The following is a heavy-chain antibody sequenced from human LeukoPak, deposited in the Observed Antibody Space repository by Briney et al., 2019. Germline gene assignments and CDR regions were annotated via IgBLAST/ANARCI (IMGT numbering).Heavy chain of an antibody. CDR2: IRYDGSNK. CDR3: ASQDCSSTSCYL. CDR1: GFTFSSYG. J-gene: IGHJ5*02. Sequence: PGGSLRLSCAASGFTFSSYGMHWVRQAPGKGLEWVAFIRYDGSNKYYAGSVKGRFTISRDNSKNTLYLQMNSLRAEDTAVYYCASQDCSSTSCYLWGQGTLVTVSS. D-gene: IGHD2-2*01. V-gene: IGHV3-30*02.